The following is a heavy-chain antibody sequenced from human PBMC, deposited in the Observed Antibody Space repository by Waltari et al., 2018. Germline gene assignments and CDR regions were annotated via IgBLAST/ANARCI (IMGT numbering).Heavy chain of an antibody. Sequence: QVQLQESGPGLVKPSETLSLTCAVSGYSISSGYYWGWTRQPPGKGLEWIGSIYHSGGTYYNPSLKSRVTISVDTSKNQFSLKLSSVTAADTAVYYCARIKGREVYFDYWGQGTLVTVSS. CDR3: ARIKGREVYFDY. J-gene: IGHJ4*02. D-gene: IGHD1-26*01. V-gene: IGHV4-38-2*01. CDR1: GYSISSGYY. CDR2: IYHSGGT.